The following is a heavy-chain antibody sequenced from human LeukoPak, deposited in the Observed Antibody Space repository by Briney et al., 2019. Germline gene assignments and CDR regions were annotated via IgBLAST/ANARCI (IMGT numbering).Heavy chain of an antibody. J-gene: IGHJ1*01. CDR2: TNLMFGAA. Sequence: PGASVKVSCKASGGTFSNYAFSWVRQAPGQGLEWMGDTNLMFGAATYAQKFKGRLSITADESTTTVYMHLTSLKSEDTATYYCVKDLIANFLLQNLGSSWGQGTLVTVSS. CDR1: GGTFSNYA. CDR3: VKDLIANFLLQNLGSS. D-gene: IGHD6-6*01. V-gene: IGHV1-69*13.